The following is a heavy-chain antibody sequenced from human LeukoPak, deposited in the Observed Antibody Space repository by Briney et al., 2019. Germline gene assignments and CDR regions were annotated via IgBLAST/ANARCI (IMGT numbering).Heavy chain of an antibody. Sequence: GESLKISCKGSGYSFTSYWIDWVRQMPGKGLEWMGFVYPGDSDTRYSPSFQGQVTISADKSSSTAYLQWSSLKASDTAMYYCARRLDDSSGYYYVRYFDNWGQGTLVTVSS. D-gene: IGHD3-22*01. CDR2: VYPGDSDT. CDR3: ARRLDDSSGYYYVRYFDN. CDR1: GYSFTSYW. V-gene: IGHV5-51*01. J-gene: IGHJ4*02.